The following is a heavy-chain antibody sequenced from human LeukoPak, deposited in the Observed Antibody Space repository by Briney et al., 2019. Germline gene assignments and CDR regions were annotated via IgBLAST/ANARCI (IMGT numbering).Heavy chain of an antibody. J-gene: IGHJ3*02. CDR3: ARVTYYYGSGSYPGAFDI. D-gene: IGHD3-10*01. Sequence: ASVKVSCKASGYTFTSYGISWVRQAPGQGLEWMGWISAYNGNTNYAQKLQGRVTMTTDTSTSTAYMELSSLRSEDTAVYYCARVTYYYGSGSYPGAFDIWGQGTMVTVSS. CDR2: ISAYNGNT. V-gene: IGHV1-18*01. CDR1: GYTFTSYG.